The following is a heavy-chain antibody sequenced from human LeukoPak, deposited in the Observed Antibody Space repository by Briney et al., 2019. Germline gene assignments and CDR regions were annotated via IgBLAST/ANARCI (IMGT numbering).Heavy chain of an antibody. V-gene: IGHV3-66*01. J-gene: IGHJ6*02. D-gene: IGHD5-24*01. CDR2: IYSGGST. CDR3: AGRDKGYYYGMDV. CDR1: GFTVSSNY. Sequence: GGSLRLSCAASGFTVSSNYMSWVRQAPGKGLEWVSLIYSGGSTYYADSVKGRLTISRDNSKNTLYLQMNSLRAEDTAVYYCAGRDKGYYYGMDVWGQGTTVTVSS.